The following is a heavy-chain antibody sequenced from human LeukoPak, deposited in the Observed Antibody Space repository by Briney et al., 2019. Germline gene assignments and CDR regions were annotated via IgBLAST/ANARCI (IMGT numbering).Heavy chain of an antibody. Sequence: SQTLSLTCTVSGGSISSGDYYWSWIRQPPGKGLEWIGYISYSGTTYYNPSLKSRVTISVDTSKNQFSLKLSSVTAADTAVYYCARERLNGYRDAFDIWGQGTMVAVSS. CDR1: GGSISSGDYY. CDR2: ISYSGTT. CDR3: ARERLNGYRDAFDI. V-gene: IGHV4-30-4*08. D-gene: IGHD5-18*01. J-gene: IGHJ3*02.